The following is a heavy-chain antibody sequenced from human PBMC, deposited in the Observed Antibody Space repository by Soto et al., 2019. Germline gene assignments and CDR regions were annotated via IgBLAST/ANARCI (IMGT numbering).Heavy chain of an antibody. CDR3: ARDVLRYFDWLLYSDAFDI. Sequence: GGSLRLSCAASGLTFSSYAMHWVRQAPGKGLEWVAVISYDGSNKCYADSVKGRFTISRDNSKNTLYLQMNSLRAEDTAVYYCARDVLRYFDWLLYSDAFDIWGQGTMVTVSS. D-gene: IGHD3-9*01. CDR2: ISYDGSNK. CDR1: GLTFSSYA. V-gene: IGHV3-30-3*01. J-gene: IGHJ3*02.